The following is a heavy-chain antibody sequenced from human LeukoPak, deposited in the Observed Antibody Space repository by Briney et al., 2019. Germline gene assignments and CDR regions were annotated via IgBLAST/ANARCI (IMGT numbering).Heavy chain of an antibody. D-gene: IGHD6-13*01. CDR2: ISGSGCST. Sequence: GGSLRLSCAASGCTFSSYSMNWVRQAPGRGLEWFSGISGSGCSTYYADSVKGRFTISRDNSKTTLYLQMNSLRAEDTAVYYCAKDRGIAAAGHYFDYWGQGTLVTVSS. CDR1: GCTFSSYS. V-gene: IGHV3-23*01. CDR3: AKDRGIAAAGHYFDY. J-gene: IGHJ4*02.